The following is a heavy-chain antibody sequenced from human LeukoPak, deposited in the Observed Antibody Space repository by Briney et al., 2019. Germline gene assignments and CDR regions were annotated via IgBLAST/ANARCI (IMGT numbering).Heavy chain of an antibody. V-gene: IGHV3-7*01. CDR3: ARDRKYQLLSPFDY. CDR2: IKQDGSEK. J-gene: IGHJ4*02. D-gene: IGHD2-2*01. Sequence: GGSLRLSCVASGFTFSDYHMSWLRQAPGKGLEWVANIKQDGSEKYYVDSVKGRFTTSRDNAKNSLYLQMNSLRAEDTAVYYCARDRKYQLLSPFDYWGQGTLVTVSS. CDR1: GFTFSDYH.